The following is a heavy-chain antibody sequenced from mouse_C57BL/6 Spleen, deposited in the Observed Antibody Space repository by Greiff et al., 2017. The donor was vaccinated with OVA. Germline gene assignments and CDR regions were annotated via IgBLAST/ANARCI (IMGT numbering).Heavy chain of an antibody. CDR2: IYPRSGNT. V-gene: IGHV1-81*01. Sequence: QVHVKQSGAELARPGASVKLSCKASGYTFTSYGISWVKQRTGQGLEWIGEIYPRSGNTYYNEKFKGKATLTADKSSSTAYMELRSLTSEDSAVYFCARLSHYAMDYWGQGTSVTVSS. CDR1: GYTFTSYG. J-gene: IGHJ4*01. CDR3: ARLSHYAMDY.